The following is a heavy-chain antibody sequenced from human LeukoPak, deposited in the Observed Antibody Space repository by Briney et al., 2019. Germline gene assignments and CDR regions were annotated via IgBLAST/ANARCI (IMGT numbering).Heavy chain of an antibody. Sequence: SETLSLTCTVSGGSISSCYWSWIRQPPGKGLEWIGYIYYSGSTNYNPSLKSRVTISVDTSKNQFSLKLSSVTAADTAVYYCARNHQGRTYYYYYYYMDVWGKGTTVTVSS. CDR1: GGSISSCY. CDR3: ARNHQGRTYYYYYYYMDV. D-gene: IGHD1-14*01. J-gene: IGHJ6*03. CDR2: IYYSGST. V-gene: IGHV4-59*01.